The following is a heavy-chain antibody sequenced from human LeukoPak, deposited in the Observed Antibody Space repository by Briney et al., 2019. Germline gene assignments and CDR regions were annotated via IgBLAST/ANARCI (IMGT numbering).Heavy chain of an antibody. J-gene: IGHJ4*02. Sequence: SETLSLTCTVSGDSISSWYWSWIRQPPGKGLEWIGYIYYSGTTNYNPSLKSRVSISLDTSKNQISLKLSSLTAADTAAYYCAGHGIAAAGTHFENYFDFWGQGTLVTVSS. CDR1: GDSISSWY. D-gene: IGHD6-13*01. CDR3: AGHGIAAAGTHFENYFDF. V-gene: IGHV4-59*08. CDR2: IYYSGTT.